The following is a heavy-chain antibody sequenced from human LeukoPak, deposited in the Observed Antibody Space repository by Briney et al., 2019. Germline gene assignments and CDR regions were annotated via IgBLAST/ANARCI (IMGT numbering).Heavy chain of an antibody. CDR1: GFTFSTYW. CDR2: INEDGSEK. CDR3: ARDRGDTFDP. V-gene: IGHV3-7*03. J-gene: IGHJ5*02. D-gene: IGHD4-17*01. Sequence: GGSLRLSCAASGFTFSTYWMSWVRQPPGKGLEWVANINEDGSEKYYVASVKGRFTISRDNAKNLLYLQMNSLRAEDTAVYYCARDRGDTFDPWGQGTLVTVSS.